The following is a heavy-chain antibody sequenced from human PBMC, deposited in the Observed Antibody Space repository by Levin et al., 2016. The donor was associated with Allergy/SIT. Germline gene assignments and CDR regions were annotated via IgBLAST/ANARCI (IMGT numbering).Heavy chain of an antibody. CDR1: GFTFSNSD. V-gene: IGHV3-19*01. D-gene: IGHD3-10*01. Sequence: GESLKISCAASGFTFSNSDMNWVRQAPGKGLEWVSGVSWNGSRTHYADSVKGRFIISRDNSRNFLYQQMNSLRPEDMAVYYCVRSYIQITMVRGDPFDYWGQGTLVTVSS. J-gene: IGHJ4*02. CDR2: VSWNGSRT. CDR3: VRSYIQITMVRGDPFDY.